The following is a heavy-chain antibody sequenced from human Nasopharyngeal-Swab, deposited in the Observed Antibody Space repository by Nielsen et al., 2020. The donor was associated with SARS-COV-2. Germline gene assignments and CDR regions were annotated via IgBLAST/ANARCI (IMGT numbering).Heavy chain of an antibody. V-gene: IGHV3-30*04. Sequence: GGSLRLSCAASGFTFSSYAMHWVRQAPGKGLEWVAVISYDGSNKYYADSVKGRFTISRDNSKNTLYLQMNSLRAEDTAVYYCARDQLGDTAMVTLDYWGLGTLVTVS. CDR1: GFTFSSYA. CDR3: ARDQLGDTAMVTLDY. CDR2: ISYDGSNK. D-gene: IGHD5-18*01. J-gene: IGHJ4*02.